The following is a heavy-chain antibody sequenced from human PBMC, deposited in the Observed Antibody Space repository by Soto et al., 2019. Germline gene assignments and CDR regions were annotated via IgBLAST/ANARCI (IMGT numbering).Heavy chain of an antibody. J-gene: IGHJ6*02. D-gene: IGHD3-9*01. CDR2: IIPIFGTA. V-gene: IGHV1-69*13. CDR1: GGTFSSYA. CDR3: ARVNYDILTGMDV. Sequence: AVKVSCKASGGTFSSYAISWVRQAPGQGLEWMGGIIPIFGTANYAQKFQGRVTITADESTSTAYMELSSLRSEDTAVYYCARVNYDILTGMDVWGQGTTVTVSS.